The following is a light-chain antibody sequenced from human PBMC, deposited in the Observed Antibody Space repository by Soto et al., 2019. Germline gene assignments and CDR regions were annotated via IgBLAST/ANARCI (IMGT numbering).Light chain of an antibody. CDR2: DAS. Sequence: DIQMTQSPSTLSASVGDRVTLPCRASQSISSWLAWYQQKPGKAPKLLIYDASSLESGVPSRFSGSGSGTEFTLTISSVEPEDFAVYYCHQRGDWPLTFGGGTKVDIK. CDR3: HQRGDWPLT. V-gene: IGKV1-5*01. CDR1: QSISSW. J-gene: IGKJ4*01.